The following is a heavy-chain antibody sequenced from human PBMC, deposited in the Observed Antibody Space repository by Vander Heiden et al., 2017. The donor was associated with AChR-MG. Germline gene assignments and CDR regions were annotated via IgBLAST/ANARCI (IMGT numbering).Heavy chain of an antibody. J-gene: IGHJ4*02. V-gene: IGHV4-34*01. CDR1: GGSFSGYY. D-gene: IGHD7-27*01. CDR3: ARGWGGTGRAVDY. Sequence: QVQLQQWGAGLLKPSETLSLTCAVYGGSFSGYYWSWIRQTPGKGLESIGEINHSGSTTYNPSLKSRVTIYVDTSKNQFSLKLSSVTAADTAVYYCARGWGGTGRAVDYWGQGTLVTVSS. CDR2: INHSGST.